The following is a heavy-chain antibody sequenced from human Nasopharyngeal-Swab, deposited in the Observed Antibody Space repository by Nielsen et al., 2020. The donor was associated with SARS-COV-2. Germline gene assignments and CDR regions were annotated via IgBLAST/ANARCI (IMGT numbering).Heavy chain of an antibody. CDR2: ITSSSGII. CDR3: ASAHRAYGDSGYYPLDY. D-gene: IGHD3-22*01. V-gene: IGHV3-48*04. CDR1: GFNFNYYS. Sequence: GGSLRLSCAASGFNFNYYSMNWVRQAPGKGLEWVSYITSSSGIIYYADSVKVRFTISRDNAKNLLYLQMNSLRAEDTAVYYCASAHRAYGDSGYYPLDYWGKGTLVTVSS. J-gene: IGHJ4*02.